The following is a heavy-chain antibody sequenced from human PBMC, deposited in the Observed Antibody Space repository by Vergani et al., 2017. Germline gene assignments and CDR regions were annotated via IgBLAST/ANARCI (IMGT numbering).Heavy chain of an antibody. Sequence: QVQLLESGPGLLKPSETLSLTCSVSGYSITSGYYWGWIRQPPGKGLVWIGYIHYSGSNYYNPSLKSRVTISVDTSKNQFSLKLSSVTAADTAVYYCAREGHDYGDYGWNYYFDYWGQGTLVTVSS. D-gene: IGHD4-17*01. CDR1: GYSITSGYY. J-gene: IGHJ4*02. CDR3: AREGHDYGDYGWNYYFDY. V-gene: IGHV4-38-2*02. CDR2: IHYSGSN.